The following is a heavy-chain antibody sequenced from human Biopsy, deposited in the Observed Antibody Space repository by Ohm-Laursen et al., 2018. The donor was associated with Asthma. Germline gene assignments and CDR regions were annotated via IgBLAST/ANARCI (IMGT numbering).Heavy chain of an antibody. CDR3: ARGVVYGGDSYAEYFQH. V-gene: IGHV4-61*08. Sequence: PSQTLSLTCTVSYGSITSGGYYWTWIRQPPGKGLEWIGYVFYGGTTNYNPSLKSRVTISVDTSKNQFFLRLSSVTAADTAVYYCARGVVYGGDSYAEYFQHWGQGTLVTVSS. CDR2: VFYGGTT. J-gene: IGHJ1*01. D-gene: IGHD4-23*01. CDR1: YGSITSGGYY.